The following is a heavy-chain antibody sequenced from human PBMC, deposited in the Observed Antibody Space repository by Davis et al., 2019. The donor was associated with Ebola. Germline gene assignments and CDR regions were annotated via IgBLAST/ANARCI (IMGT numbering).Heavy chain of an antibody. CDR1: GYTFTSYA. J-gene: IGHJ6*03. V-gene: IGHV1-3*01. Sequence: ASVTVSCKASGYTFTSYAMHWVRQAPGQRLEWMGWLNAGNGNTKYSQKFQGRVTITRDTSASPAYMELSSLRSEDTAVYYCARAPYYDFWSGYPVYMDVWGKGTTVTVSS. CDR2: LNAGNGNT. CDR3: ARAPYYDFWSGYPVYMDV. D-gene: IGHD3-3*01.